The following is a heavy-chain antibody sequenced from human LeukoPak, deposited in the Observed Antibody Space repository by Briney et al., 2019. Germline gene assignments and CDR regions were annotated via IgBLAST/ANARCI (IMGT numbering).Heavy chain of an antibody. CDR1: GYTFTSYD. CDR3: AVIKDGYNVDFDY. J-gene: IGHJ4*02. CDR2: MNPNSGNT. D-gene: IGHD5-24*01. Sequence: ASVKVSCKASGYTFTSYDINWVRRATGQGLEWMGWMNPNSGNTGYAQKFQGRVTMTRNTSISTAYMELSSLRSEDTAVYYCAVIKDGYNVDFDYWGQGTLVTVSS. V-gene: IGHV1-8*01.